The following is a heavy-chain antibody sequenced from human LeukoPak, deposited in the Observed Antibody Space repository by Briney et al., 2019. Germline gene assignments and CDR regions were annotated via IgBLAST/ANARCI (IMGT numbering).Heavy chain of an antibody. CDR2: IHSYSYI. CDR1: GFTFSSYE. CDR3: ERTHCSCGSCYSRPLDY. J-gene: IGHJ4*02. Sequence: PGGSLRLSCAASGFTFSSYEMNWVRQAPGKGLEWVSYIHSYSYISYSVSMKGRYPISRHNDMNSLHLQRHSLRAEDTAVYYCERTHCSCGSCYSRPLDYWGQGTLVSVSS. D-gene: IGHD2-15*01. V-gene: IGHV3-48*03.